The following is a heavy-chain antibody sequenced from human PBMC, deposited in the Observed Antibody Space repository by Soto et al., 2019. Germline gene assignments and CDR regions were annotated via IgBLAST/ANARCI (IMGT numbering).Heavy chain of an antibody. V-gene: IGHV3-30-3*01. CDR2: ISYDGSNK. D-gene: IGHD6-13*01. J-gene: IGHJ3*02. CDR3: ARCAHSSSWYGAFDI. Sequence: GGSLILSCAASGFTFSSYAMHWVRQAPGKGLEWVAVISYDGSNKYYADSVKGRFTISRDNSKNTLYLQMNSLRAEDTAVYYCARCAHSSSWYGAFDIWGQGTMVTVSS. CDR1: GFTFSSYA.